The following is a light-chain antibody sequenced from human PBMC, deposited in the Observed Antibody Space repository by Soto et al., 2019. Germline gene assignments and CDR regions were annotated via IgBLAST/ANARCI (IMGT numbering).Light chain of an antibody. CDR3: AAWDDSLNGHV. V-gene: IGLV1-44*01. Sequence: QSVLTQTPSASGTPGQRITISCSGSSSNIVSRTVNWYQQFPGTAPKGLIYSNTQRPSGVPDRFSASKSGTTASLAISGLQSEDEADYYCAAWDDSLNGHVFGGGTKLTVL. CDR2: SNT. J-gene: IGLJ2*01. CDR1: SSNIVSRT.